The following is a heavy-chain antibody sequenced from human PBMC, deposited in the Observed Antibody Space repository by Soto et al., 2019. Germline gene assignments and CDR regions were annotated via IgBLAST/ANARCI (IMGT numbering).Heavy chain of an antibody. CDR2: INPNSGGT. D-gene: IGHD6-25*01. V-gene: IGHV1-2*02. Sequence: ASVKVTWEACGYRFTGYYMHWVQQAPGQGLEWMGWINPNSGGTNYAQKFQGRVTMTRDTSISTAYMELSRLISDDTAVYYCAREIIRGGLAPWGQGTLVIGSS. CDR1: GYRFTGYY. CDR3: AREIIRGGLAP. J-gene: IGHJ5*02.